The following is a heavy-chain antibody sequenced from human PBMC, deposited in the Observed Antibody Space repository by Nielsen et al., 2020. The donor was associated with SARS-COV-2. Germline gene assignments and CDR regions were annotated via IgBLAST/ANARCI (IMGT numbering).Heavy chain of an antibody. CDR2: IKPYSGGT. J-gene: IGHJ6*02. V-gene: IGHV1-2*06. CDR1: GYTFTDYY. CDR3: ARARATIFGLVMSYGMDV. Sequence: VSVKISCRASGYTFTDYYIHWVRQAPGQGLEWMGRIKPYSGGTNYAQKFQGTVTMTRDASISTVYMELTSDDTAVYYCARARATIFGLVMSYGMDVWGQGTTVAVSS. D-gene: IGHD3/OR15-3a*01.